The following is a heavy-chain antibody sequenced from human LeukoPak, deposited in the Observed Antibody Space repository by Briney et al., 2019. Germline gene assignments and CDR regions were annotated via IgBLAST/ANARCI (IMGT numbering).Heavy chain of an antibody. D-gene: IGHD3-10*01. Sequence: PGGSLRLSCAASGFTFSGSALHWVRQASGKGLEWVGRIRSTANGYATAYAASVKGRFTISRDDSKNTAYLQMDSLKTEDTAVYYCARAVITMVRGVSPPYDYWGQGTLVTVSS. CDR3: ARAVITMVRGVSPPYDY. V-gene: IGHV3-73*01. CDR1: GFTFSGSA. J-gene: IGHJ4*02. CDR2: IRSTANGYAT.